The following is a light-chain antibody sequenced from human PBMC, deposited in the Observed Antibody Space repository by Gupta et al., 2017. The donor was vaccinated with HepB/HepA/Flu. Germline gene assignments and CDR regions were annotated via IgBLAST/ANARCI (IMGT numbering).Light chain of an antibody. J-gene: IGKJ1*01. V-gene: IGKV3-15*01. Sequence: EIVMTQSPATLSVSPGERATLSCRASQSVSSNLAWYQQKPGQAPSLLIYCASTRATGIPARFSGSGSGTEFTLTISSLQSEDFAVYYCQQYNNWPRTFGQGTKVEIK. CDR1: QSVSSN. CDR2: CAS. CDR3: QQYNNWPRT.